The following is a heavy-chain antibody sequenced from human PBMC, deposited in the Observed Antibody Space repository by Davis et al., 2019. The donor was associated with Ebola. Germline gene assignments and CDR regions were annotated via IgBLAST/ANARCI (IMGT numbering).Heavy chain of an antibody. D-gene: IGHD6-19*01. CDR2: IRSKANSYAT. V-gene: IGHV3-73*01. CDR3: ARMGGGVAVAGTLDY. CDR1: GFTFSGSA. J-gene: IGHJ4*02. Sequence: GESLKISCAASGFTFSGSAMHWVRQASGKGLEWVGRIRSKANSYATAYAASVKGRFTISRDDSKNTAYLQMNSLKTEDTAVYYCARMGGGVAVAGTLDYWGQGTLVTVSS.